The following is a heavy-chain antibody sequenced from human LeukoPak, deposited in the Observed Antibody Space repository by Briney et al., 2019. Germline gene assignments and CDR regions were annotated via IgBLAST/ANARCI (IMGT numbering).Heavy chain of an antibody. J-gene: IGHJ4*02. CDR2: IYPGDSDT. D-gene: IGHD6-19*01. Sequence: GESLKISCEAFGYTFSTYWVGWVRQVPGKGLEWMGIIYPGDSDTRYSPSFQGQVTISADKSISTAYLQWSSLKASDTAMYYCAQSGYSSGWFDYWGQGTLVTVSS. CDR1: GYTFSTYW. CDR3: AQSGYSSGWFDY. V-gene: IGHV5-51*01.